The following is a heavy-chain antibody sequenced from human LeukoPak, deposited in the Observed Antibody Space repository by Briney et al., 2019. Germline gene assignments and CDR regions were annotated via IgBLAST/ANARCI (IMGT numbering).Heavy chain of an antibody. V-gene: IGHV4-61*02. Sequence: SETLSLTCTVSGGSFSSGSYYWSWLRQPAGKGLEWIGRIYASGSTNYNPSLKSRVTISVDTSNNQYSLKLSSVTAADTDVYYCARGSSSSTRPHAFDIWGQGTMVTVSS. CDR3: ARGSSSSTRPHAFDI. J-gene: IGHJ3*02. CDR2: IYASGST. D-gene: IGHD2-2*01. CDR1: GGSFSSGSYY.